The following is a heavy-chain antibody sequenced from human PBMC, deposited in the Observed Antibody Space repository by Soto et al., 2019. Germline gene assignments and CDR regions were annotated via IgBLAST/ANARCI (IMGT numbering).Heavy chain of an antibody. CDR1: GGSISDDTYY. V-gene: IGHV4-39*01. CDR2: IYYSGTS. Sequence: QLQLQESGPGLVKPSETLSLTCTVSGGSISDDTYYWGWIRQPPGKGLEWIGSIYYSGTSSYNPSLKSRVTMSVETSKQQLSLRLSSVTAADTAVYYCARLHCDSPNCVPLDPWGQGTLVIVSS. CDR3: ARLHCDSPNCVPLDP. J-gene: IGHJ5*02. D-gene: IGHD3-22*01.